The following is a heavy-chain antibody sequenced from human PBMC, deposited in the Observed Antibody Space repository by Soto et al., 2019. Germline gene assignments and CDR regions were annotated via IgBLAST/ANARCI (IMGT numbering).Heavy chain of an antibody. CDR2: IKQDGSVR. J-gene: IGHJ5*02. CDR1: GFTFSSCW. CDR3: ARGFSSTPNWFDP. V-gene: IGHV3-7*03. D-gene: IGHD6-19*01. Sequence: EVQLVESGGGLVQPGGSLRLSCVGSGFTFSSCWMSWVRQAPGKGLEWVANIKQDGSVRYYVDSVKGRFTISRDNAMNSLYLQMNSLRVEDTAMYYCARGFSSTPNWFDPWGQGTLVTGSS.